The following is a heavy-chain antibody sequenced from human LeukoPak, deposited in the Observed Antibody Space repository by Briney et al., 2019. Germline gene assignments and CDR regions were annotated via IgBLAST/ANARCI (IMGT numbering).Heavy chain of an antibody. V-gene: IGHV4-59*12. D-gene: IGHD3-10*01. Sequence: SETLSLTCTVSGGSISSYYWSWIRQPPGKGLEWIGYIYYSGSTNYNPSLKSRVTISVDTSKNQFSLKLSSVTAADTAVYYCARDIYGSGSYDPWGQGTLVTVSS. CDR3: ARDIYGSGSYDP. CDR2: IYYSGST. CDR1: GGSISSYY. J-gene: IGHJ5*02.